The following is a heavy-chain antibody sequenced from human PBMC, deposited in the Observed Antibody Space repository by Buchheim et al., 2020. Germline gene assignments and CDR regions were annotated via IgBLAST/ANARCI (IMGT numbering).Heavy chain of an antibody. D-gene: IGHD6-13*01. V-gene: IGHV3-30*18. CDR3: AKDLSSSWGRGGFDY. J-gene: IGHJ4*02. Sequence: QVQLVESGGGVVQPGRSLRLSCAASGFTFSSYGMHWVRQAPGKGLEWVAGISYYGSNKYYADSVKGLFTLSRDNSKNTLYLQMNSLRAEDTAVYYCAKDLSSSWGRGGFDYWGQGTL. CDR1: GFTFSSYG. CDR2: ISYYGSNK.